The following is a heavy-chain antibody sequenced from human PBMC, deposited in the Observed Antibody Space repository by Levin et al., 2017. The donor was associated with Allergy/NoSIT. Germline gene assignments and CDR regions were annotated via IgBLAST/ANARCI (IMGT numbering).Heavy chain of an antibody. J-gene: IGHJ4*02. D-gene: IGHD6-13*01. CDR3: ARKDGAGWHFDY. Sequence: SCAVYGGSFSGYYWSWIRQPPGKGLEWIGEINHSGSTNYNPSLKSRVTISVDTSKNQFSLKLSSVTAADTAVYYCARKDGAGWHFDYWGQGTLVTVSS. CDR1: GGSFSGYY. CDR2: INHSGST. V-gene: IGHV4-34*01.